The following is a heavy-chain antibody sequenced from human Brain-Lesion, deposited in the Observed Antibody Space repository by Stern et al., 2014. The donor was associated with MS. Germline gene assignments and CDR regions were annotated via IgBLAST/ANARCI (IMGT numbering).Heavy chain of an antibody. CDR3: ASGYRIFDY. CDR2: IHPSGSA. J-gene: IGHJ4*02. CDR1: GGSISSGSDY. D-gene: IGHD5-18*01. Sequence: VQLVESGPGLVKPSQTLSLTCTVSGGSISSGSDYWSWIRQPVGKGLGWIGRIHPSGSAFYTPSLKSRVTISTDTSMNQFSLELNSATAADTAIYYCASGYRIFDYWGQGIFVTVSS. V-gene: IGHV4-61*02.